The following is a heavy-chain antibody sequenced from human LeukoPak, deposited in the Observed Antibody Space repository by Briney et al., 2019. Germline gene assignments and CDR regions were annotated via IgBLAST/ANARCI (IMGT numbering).Heavy chain of an antibody. Sequence: PGGSLRLSCAASGFTFSSCAMSWVRQAPGKGLEWVSGISGGGETTFYADSVKGRFTISRDNSKNTLYLQMSSLRAEDTAVYYCAKETSTVTTLSPVDYWGQGTLVTVSS. J-gene: IGHJ4*02. CDR1: GFTFSSCA. D-gene: IGHD4-17*01. V-gene: IGHV3-23*01. CDR2: ISGGGETT. CDR3: AKETSTVTTLSPVDY.